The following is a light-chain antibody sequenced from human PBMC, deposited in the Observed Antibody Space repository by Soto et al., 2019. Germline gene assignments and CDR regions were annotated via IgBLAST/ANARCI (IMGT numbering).Light chain of an antibody. CDR1: SSNIGNNA. CDR3: AAWDDSLNGPV. J-gene: IGLJ2*01. V-gene: IGLV1-36*01. Sequence: QSVLTQPPSVSEAPRQRVTISCSGSSSNIGNNAVNWYQQLPGKAPKLLIYYDDLLPSGVSDRFSGSKSGTSASLANSGLQSEDEADYDCAAWDDSLNGPVFGGGTKLTVL. CDR2: YDD.